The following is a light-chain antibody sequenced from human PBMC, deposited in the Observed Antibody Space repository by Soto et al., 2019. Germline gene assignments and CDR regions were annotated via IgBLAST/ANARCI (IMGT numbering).Light chain of an antibody. CDR2: KAS. V-gene: IGKV1-5*03. CDR3: QQYNSYV. CDR1: QSIGNW. J-gene: IGKJ3*01. Sequence: QMTQTPSGFSASVGDIVILTCRASQSIGNWLAWYQKKPGKAPKLLIYKASSLESGVPKRFSGSGSGKDFTLTISRMQPEDFANYYCQQYNSYVFGPGTRWIS.